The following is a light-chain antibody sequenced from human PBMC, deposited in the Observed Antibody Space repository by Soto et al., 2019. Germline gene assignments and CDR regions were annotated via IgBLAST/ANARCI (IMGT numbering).Light chain of an antibody. Sequence: QSALTQPASVSGSPGQSITISCTGTSSDVGSYNLVSWYQQHPGKAPKLMIYEVSKRPSGVSNRFSGSKSGNTAPLTISGLQAEDEADYYCCSYAGSSTLVVFGGGTKLTVL. CDR2: EVS. J-gene: IGLJ2*01. V-gene: IGLV2-23*02. CDR1: SSDVGSYNL. CDR3: CSYAGSSTLVV.